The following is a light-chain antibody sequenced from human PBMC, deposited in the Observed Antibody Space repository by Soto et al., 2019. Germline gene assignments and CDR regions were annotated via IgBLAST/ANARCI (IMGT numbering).Light chain of an antibody. V-gene: IGKV1-33*01. J-gene: IGKJ5*01. CDR1: QDIRNF. Sequence: IQMTQSPSSLSASVGDRVTITCQASQDIRNFLNWYQQKPGKAPKLLISDASSLEAGVPQRFSGSGFGTDFTLAISSLQAEDFATYFCQQHFNLSPTFGPGTRLEI. CDR2: DAS. CDR3: QQHFNLSPT.